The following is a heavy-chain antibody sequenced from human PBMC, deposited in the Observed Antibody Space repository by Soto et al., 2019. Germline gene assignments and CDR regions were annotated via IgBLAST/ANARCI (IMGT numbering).Heavy chain of an antibody. CDR3: ARQSGIAAGATAGSYYGMDV. Sequence: PGESLKISCKGSGYNFNTYWIGWVGQMPGKGLEWMGIIYPGDSDTKYSPSFQGQVTISADKSISTAYLQWSSLKASDTAMYYCARQSGIAAGATAGSYYGMDVWGQGTTVTVSS. CDR1: GYNFNTYW. D-gene: IGHD6-13*01. CDR2: IYPGDSDT. V-gene: IGHV5-51*01. J-gene: IGHJ6*02.